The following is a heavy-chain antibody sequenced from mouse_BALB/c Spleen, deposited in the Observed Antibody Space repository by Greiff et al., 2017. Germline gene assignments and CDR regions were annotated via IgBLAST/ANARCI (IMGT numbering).Heavy chain of an antibody. CDR3: ARDRGDPYAMDY. CDR2: IRNKANGYTT. V-gene: IGHV7-3*02. Sequence: EVKLMESGGGLVQPGGSLRLSCATSGFTFTDYYMRWVRQPPGKALEWLGFIRNKANGYTTEYSASVKGRFTISRDNSQSILYLQMNTLRAEDSATYCCARDRGDPYAMDYWGQGTSVTVSS. J-gene: IGHJ4*01. CDR1: GFTFTDYY.